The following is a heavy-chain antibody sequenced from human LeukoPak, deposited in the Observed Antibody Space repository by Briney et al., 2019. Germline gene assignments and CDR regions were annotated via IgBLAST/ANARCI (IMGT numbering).Heavy chain of an antibody. CDR2: VSYDGSNK. V-gene: IGHV3-30*03. Sequence: GGSLRLSCAASGFTFSSYAMHWVRQAPGKGPEWVAVVSYDGSNKYYADSVKDRFTISRDNSKNTLYLQIHSLRAEDTAVYYCARGSAYKIDPWGQGTLVTVSS. J-gene: IGHJ5*02. D-gene: IGHD5-24*01. CDR3: ARGSAYKIDP. CDR1: GFTFSSYA.